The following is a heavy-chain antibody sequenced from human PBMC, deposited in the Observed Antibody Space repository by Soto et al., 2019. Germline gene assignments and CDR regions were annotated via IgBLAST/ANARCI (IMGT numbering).Heavy chain of an antibody. V-gene: IGHV1-46*01. CDR3: ARVLESHFDY. CDR1: GYTFTSYG. CDR2: INPSGGST. J-gene: IGHJ4*02. Sequence: ASVKVSCKASGYTFTSYGISWVRQAPGQGLEWMGIINPSGGSTSYAQKFQGRVTMTRDTSTSTVYMELSSLRSEDTAVYYCARVLESHFDYWGQGTLVTVSS.